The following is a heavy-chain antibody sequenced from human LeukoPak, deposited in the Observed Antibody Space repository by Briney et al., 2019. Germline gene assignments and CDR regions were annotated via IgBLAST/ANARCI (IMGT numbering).Heavy chain of an antibody. CDR2: INPSGGST. J-gene: IGHJ6*02. Sequence: ASVKVSCKASGYTFTSYYMHWVRQAPGQGLEWMGIINPSGGSTSYAQKFQGRVTMTRDTSTSTVYMELSSLRSEDTAVYYCVRAKYYDILTGPSDVWGQGTTVTVSS. CDR3: VRAKYYDILTGPSDV. CDR1: GYTFTSYY. D-gene: IGHD3-9*01. V-gene: IGHV1-46*01.